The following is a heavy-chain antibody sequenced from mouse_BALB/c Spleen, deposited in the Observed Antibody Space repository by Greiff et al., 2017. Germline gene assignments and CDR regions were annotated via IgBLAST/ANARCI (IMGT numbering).Heavy chain of an antibody. V-gene: IGHV5-4*02. CDR1: GFTFSDYY. Sequence: EVQGVESGGGLVKPGGSLKLSCAASGFTFSDYYMYWVRQTPEKRLEWVATISDGGSYTYYPDSVKGRFTISRDNAKNNLYLQMSSLKSEDTAMYYCAREGDYDGYWGQGTTLTVSS. CDR2: ISDGGSYT. D-gene: IGHD2-4*01. CDR3: AREGDYDGY. J-gene: IGHJ2*01.